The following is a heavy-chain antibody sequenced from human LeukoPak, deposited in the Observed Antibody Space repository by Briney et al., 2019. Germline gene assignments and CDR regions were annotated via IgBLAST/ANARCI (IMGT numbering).Heavy chain of an antibody. CDR2: ISAYNGNT. D-gene: IGHD2-15*01. Sequence: ASVKVSCKASGYTFTSYGISWVRQAPGQGLEWMGWISAYNGNTNYAQKLQGRVTMTTDTSTSTAYMELRSLRSDDTAVYYCARDPRIAVVAATHWFDPWGQGTLVTVSS. V-gene: IGHV1-18*01. CDR1: GYTFTSYG. J-gene: IGHJ5*02. CDR3: ARDPRIAVVAATHWFDP.